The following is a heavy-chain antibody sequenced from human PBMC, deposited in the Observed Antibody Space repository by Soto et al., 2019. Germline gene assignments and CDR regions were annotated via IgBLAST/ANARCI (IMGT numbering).Heavy chain of an antibody. CDR2: ISGSAGTT. CDR3: AKDRARFCRGGACPRALDL. J-gene: IGHJ3*01. V-gene: IGHV3-23*01. D-gene: IGHD2-15*01. Sequence: PGGSLRLSCEASGFTFSNNAMSWVRQAPGKGLEWVSVISGSAGTTYYADSVRGRFTISRDNSKNTLYLQMNSLRAEDTAVYYCAKDRARFCRGGACPRALDLWGQGTMVTVSS. CDR1: GFTFSNNA.